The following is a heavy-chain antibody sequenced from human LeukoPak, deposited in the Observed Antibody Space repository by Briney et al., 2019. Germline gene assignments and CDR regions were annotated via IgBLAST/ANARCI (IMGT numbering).Heavy chain of an antibody. D-gene: IGHD1-26*01. CDR2: ISYDGSNN. CDR3: AKDRSVGATGSSNYYYGMDV. CDR1: GFTFRNYG. Sequence: PGRSLRLSCAASGFTFRNYGIHWVRQAPGKGLEWVAVISYDGSNNHHADSVKGRLTISRDNSKNTLYLQMNSLRVDDTAVYYCAKDRSVGATGSSNYYYGMDVWGQGTTVTVS. V-gene: IGHV3-30*18. J-gene: IGHJ6*02.